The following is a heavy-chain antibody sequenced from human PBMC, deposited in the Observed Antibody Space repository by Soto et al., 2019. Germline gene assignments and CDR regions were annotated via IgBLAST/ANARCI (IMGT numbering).Heavy chain of an antibody. CDR2: IDGSGATK. J-gene: IGHJ4*02. Sequence: EVQLLESGGGLVQPGGSLRLSCGVSGFTFNDFEMNWVRQAPGKGPEWLAYIDGSGATKKYADSVRGRFTISRDNPNNSLFLQMSSLSAADTAIYYCARGFGQFNYWSQGTLASVSS. CDR1: GFTFNDFE. V-gene: IGHV3-48*03. D-gene: IGHD3-10*01. CDR3: ARGFGQFNY.